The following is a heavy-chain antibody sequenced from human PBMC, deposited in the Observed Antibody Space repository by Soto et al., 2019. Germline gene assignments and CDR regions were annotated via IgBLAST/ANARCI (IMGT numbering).Heavy chain of an antibody. J-gene: IGHJ6*02. Sequence: QVQLVQSGAEVKKPGSSVKVSCKASGGTFSSYAISWVRQAPGQGLEWMGGIIPIFGTANYAQKFQGRVTITADKSTRTAYMELSSLRSDDTAVYYCASPTMDYYYYYGMDVWGQGTTVTVSS. D-gene: IGHD3-10*01. CDR2: IIPIFGTA. CDR3: ASPTMDYYYYYGMDV. V-gene: IGHV1-69*14. CDR1: GGTFSSYA.